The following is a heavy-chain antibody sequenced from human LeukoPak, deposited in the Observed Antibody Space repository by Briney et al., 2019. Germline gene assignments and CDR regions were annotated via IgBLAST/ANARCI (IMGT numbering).Heavy chain of an antibody. D-gene: IGHD6-19*01. CDR1: GFTFSSYG. V-gene: IGHV3-30*18. CDR3: AKVKEMYSSGSYYFDY. Sequence: GGSLRLSCAASGFTFSSYGMHWVRQAPGKGLEWVAVIPYDGFNPYYADSVKGRFTISRDNSKNTLWLQMNSLRAEGTAVYYCAKVKEMYSSGSYYFDYWGQGTLVTVSS. CDR2: IPYDGFNP. J-gene: IGHJ4*02.